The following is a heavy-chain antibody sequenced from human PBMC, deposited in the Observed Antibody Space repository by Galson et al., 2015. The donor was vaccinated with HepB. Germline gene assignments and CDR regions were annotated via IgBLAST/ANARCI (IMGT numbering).Heavy chain of an antibody. CDR2: IYSGGST. D-gene: IGHD6-19*01. J-gene: IGHJ4*02. V-gene: IGHV3-66*01. CDR1: GFPVSSNY. CDR3: ARTSSGWYHYFDY. Sequence: LRLSCAASGFPVSSNYMSWVRQAPGKGLEWVSVIYSGGSTYYADSVKGRFTISRDNSKNTLYLQMNSLRAEDTAVYYCARTSSGWYHYFDYWGQGTLVTVSS.